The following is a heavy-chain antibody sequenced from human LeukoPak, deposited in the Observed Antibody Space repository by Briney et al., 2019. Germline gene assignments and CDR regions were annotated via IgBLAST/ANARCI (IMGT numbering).Heavy chain of an antibody. J-gene: IGHJ4*02. CDR1: GYTFTSYA. CDR3: ARLGVAWAGSSSWSYYFDY. D-gene: IGHD6-13*01. Sequence: ASVKVSCKASGYTFTSYAMNWVRQAPGQGLEWMGWINTNTGNPTYAQGFTGRFVFSLDTSVSTAYLQISSLKAEDTAVYYCARLGVAWAGSSSWSYYFDYWGQGTLVTVSS. CDR2: INTNTGNP. V-gene: IGHV7-4-1*02.